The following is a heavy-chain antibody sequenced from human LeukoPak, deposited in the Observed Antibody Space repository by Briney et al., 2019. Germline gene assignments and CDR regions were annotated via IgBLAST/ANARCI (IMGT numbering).Heavy chain of an antibody. CDR1: GFTFSSYA. J-gene: IGHJ4*02. CDR2: ISGSGGST. CDR3: AKDKGYYGSGSYFDY. D-gene: IGHD3-10*01. V-gene: IGHV3-23*01. Sequence: LAGGSLRLSCAASGFTFSSYAMSWVRQAPGKGLEWVSAISGSGGSTYYADSVKGRFTISRDNSKNTLYLQMNSLRAEDTAVYYCAKDKGYYGSGSYFDYWGQGTLVTVSS.